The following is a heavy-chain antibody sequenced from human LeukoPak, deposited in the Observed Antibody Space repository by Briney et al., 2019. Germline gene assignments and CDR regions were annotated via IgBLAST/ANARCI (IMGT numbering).Heavy chain of an antibody. Sequence: SETLSLTCTGSGGSISSPPYNWAWIRQSPGRGVEGIGSLSYSGSTYSKPSLKSRVTISVDTSKNQFSLKVSSVTATDTAIYHCARSMCGSGTDALDYWGQGTLVTVSS. J-gene: IGHJ4*02. CDR2: LSYSGST. CDR1: GGSISSPPYN. CDR3: ARSMCGSGTDALDY. V-gene: IGHV4-39*01. D-gene: IGHD3-10*01.